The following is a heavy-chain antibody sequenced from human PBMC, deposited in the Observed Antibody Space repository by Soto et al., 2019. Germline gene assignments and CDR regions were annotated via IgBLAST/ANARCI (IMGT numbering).Heavy chain of an antibody. D-gene: IGHD3-3*01. CDR2: IKSKTDGGTT. Sequence: GGSLRLSCAASGFTFSNAWMSWVRQAPGKGLEWVGRIKSKTDGGTTDYAAPVKGRFTISRDDSKNTLYLQMNSLKTEDTGVYYCTTQRRGVTIFGVVIINAFDIWGQGTMVTVSS. CDR1: GFTFSNAW. CDR3: TTQRRGVTIFGVVIINAFDI. V-gene: IGHV3-15*01. J-gene: IGHJ3*02.